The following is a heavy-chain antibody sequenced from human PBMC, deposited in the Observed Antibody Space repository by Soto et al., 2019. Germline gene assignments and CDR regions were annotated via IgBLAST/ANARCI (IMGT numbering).Heavy chain of an antibody. CDR3: ARSSSGSYYSYYYYMDV. CDR1: GCSISSSNW. Sequence: SETLSLTCAVSGCSISSSNWWGWIRQPPGKGLEWIGYIYYSGSTYYNPSLKSRVTMSVDTSKNQFSLKLSSVTAVDTAVYYCARSSSGSYYSYYYYMDVWGKGTTVTVSS. CDR2: IYYSGST. D-gene: IGHD3-10*01. J-gene: IGHJ6*03. V-gene: IGHV4-28*01.